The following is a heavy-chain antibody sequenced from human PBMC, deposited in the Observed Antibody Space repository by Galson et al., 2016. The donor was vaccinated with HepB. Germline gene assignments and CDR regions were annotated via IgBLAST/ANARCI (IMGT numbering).Heavy chain of an antibody. CDR3: ARVDSGVIILYYYYRLDV. J-gene: IGHJ6*02. Sequence: SETLSLTCAVSGASISTGHWWTWVRQPPGKGLEWVGEIYHNGNTNYNPSLNSRVTMSVDKPKNQFSLNLTSLTAADTAVYYCARVDSGVIILYYYYRLDVWGHGTTVTVSS. V-gene: IGHV4-4*02. CDR1: GASISTGHW. D-gene: IGHD2-21*01. CDR2: IYHNGNT.